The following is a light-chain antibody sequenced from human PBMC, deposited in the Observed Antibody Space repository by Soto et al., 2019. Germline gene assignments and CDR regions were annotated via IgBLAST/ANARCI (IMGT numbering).Light chain of an antibody. J-gene: IGLJ1*01. CDR1: SSNIEAGYD. V-gene: IGLV1-40*01. Sequence: GQRVTISCTGSSSNIEAGYDVHWYQQLPGTASKLPIYGNSNRPSGLADRFSGTKSGTSAALAITGLQAEDEAHYYCQSYDSSRSGYVFGTGSKVTVL. CDR2: GNS. CDR3: QSYDSSRSGYV.